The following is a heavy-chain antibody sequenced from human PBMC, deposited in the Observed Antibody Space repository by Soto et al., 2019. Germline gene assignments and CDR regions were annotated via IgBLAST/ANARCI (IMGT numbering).Heavy chain of an antibody. CDR2: ISGSGGST. CDR3: ANWKSGYVIY. J-gene: IGHJ4*02. CDR1: GFTFSSYA. Sequence: GGSLRLSCAASGFTFSSYAMSWVRQAPGKGLEWVSAISGSGGSTYYADSVKGRFTISRDNSKNTLYLQMNRLRAEDRAVYYCANWKSGYVIYWGQGTLVTVSS. V-gene: IGHV3-23*01. D-gene: IGHD5-18*01.